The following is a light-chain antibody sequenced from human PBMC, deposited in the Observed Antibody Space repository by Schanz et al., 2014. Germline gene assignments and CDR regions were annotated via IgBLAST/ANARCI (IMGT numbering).Light chain of an antibody. CDR3: VLYMGXXLWV. V-gene: IGLV8-61*01. CDR2: STN. Sequence: QAVVTQEPSFSVSPGGTVTLTCGLSSGSVSTSYYPSWYQQTPGQAPRTLIYSTNTRSSGVPXXFSGSILGNKAALTITGXQADDESDYYCVLYMGXXLWVFGGGXXLTVL. CDR1: SGSVSTSYY. J-gene: IGLJ3*02.